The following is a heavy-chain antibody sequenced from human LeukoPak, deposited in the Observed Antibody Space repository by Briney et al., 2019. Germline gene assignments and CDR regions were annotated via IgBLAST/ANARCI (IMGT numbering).Heavy chain of an antibody. CDR2: TYYRSKWYN. D-gene: IGHD2-8*01. Sequence: SQTLSLTCAISGDSVSSNSAAWNWTRQSPSRGLEWLGRTYYRSKWYNDYAVSVKSRITINPDTSKNQFSLQLNSVTPEDTAVYYCAREERCTNGVCYAYYYGMDVWGQGTTVTVSS. CDR1: GDSVSSNSAA. CDR3: AREERCTNGVCYAYYYGMDV. V-gene: IGHV6-1*01. J-gene: IGHJ6*02.